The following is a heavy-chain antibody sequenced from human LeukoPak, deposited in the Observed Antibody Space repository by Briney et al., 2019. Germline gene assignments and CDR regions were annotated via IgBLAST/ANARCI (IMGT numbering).Heavy chain of an antibody. J-gene: IGHJ4*02. CDR1: GFTFSNYA. CDR2: ISGGGGGT. Sequence: GGSLRLSCAASGFTFSNYAMSWVRQAPGKGLEWVSSISGGGGGTYYADSVKGRFTISRGNSKNTLYLQMSSLRAEDTALYYCAKRRWELRNWGQGTLVTVSS. D-gene: IGHD1-26*01. V-gene: IGHV3-23*01. CDR3: AKRRWELRN.